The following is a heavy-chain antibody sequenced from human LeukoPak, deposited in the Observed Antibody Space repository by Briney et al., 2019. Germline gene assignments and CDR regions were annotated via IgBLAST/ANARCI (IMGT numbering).Heavy chain of an antibody. CDR3: ARGFVSPFGAAARPTYYYYYYYMDV. CDR2: MNPNSGNT. Sequence: ASVKVSCKASGYTFSSYDINWVRQATGQGLEWMGWMNPNSGNTGYAQKFQGRVTITRNTSISTAYMELSSLRSEDTAVYYCARGFVSPFGAAARPTYYYYYYYMDVWGKGTTVTVSS. J-gene: IGHJ6*03. V-gene: IGHV1-8*03. CDR1: GYTFSSYD. D-gene: IGHD6-6*01.